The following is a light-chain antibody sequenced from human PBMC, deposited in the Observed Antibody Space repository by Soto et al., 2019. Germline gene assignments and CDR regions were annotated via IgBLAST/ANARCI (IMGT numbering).Light chain of an antibody. CDR1: QSIGSG. Sequence: DFQMTQSPSTLSASVGDGFTITCRASQSIGSGLAWYQQQPGKAPKLLIYKATNLQRGVSSRFSGSGSGTDFSLTISSLQPADSATYYCQQYHDFQYTFGQGTKLEI. J-gene: IGKJ2*01. CDR2: KAT. CDR3: QQYHDFQYT. V-gene: IGKV1-5*03.